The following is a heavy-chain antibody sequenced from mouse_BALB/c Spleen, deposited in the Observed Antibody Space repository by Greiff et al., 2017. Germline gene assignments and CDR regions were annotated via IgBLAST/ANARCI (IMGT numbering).Heavy chain of an antibody. CDR1: GFPITSGYY. CDR3: AGDSDWFAY. CDR2: ITHSGET. Sequence: KLVESGPGLVKPSQSLFLACSITGFPITSGYYWIWIRQSPGKPLEWMGYITHSGETFYNPSLQSPISITRETSKNQFFLQLNSVTTEDTAMYYCAGDSDWFAYWGQGTLVTVSA. V-gene: IGHV12-3*02. J-gene: IGHJ3*01.